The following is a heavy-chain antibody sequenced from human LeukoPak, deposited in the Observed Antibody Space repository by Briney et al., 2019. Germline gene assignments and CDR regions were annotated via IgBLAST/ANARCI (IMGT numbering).Heavy chain of an antibody. J-gene: IGHJ4*02. CDR1: GFTFDDYA. Sequence: PGGSLRLSCAASGFTFDDYAMHWVRQAPGKGLEWVSLISWDGGSTCYADSVKGRFTISRDNSKNSLYLQMSSLRVEDTALYYCAKGRHYSDSSAYEFDYWGQGTLVTVSS. CDR3: AKGRHYSDSSAYEFDY. CDR2: ISWDGGST. V-gene: IGHV3-43D*03. D-gene: IGHD3-22*01.